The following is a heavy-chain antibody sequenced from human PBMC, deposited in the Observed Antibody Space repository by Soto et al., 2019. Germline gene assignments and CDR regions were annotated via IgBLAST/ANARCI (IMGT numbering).Heavy chain of an antibody. CDR3: ARCGPYYDILTGLNWFDP. D-gene: IGHD3-9*01. Sequence: SVKVSCKASGGTFSSYTISWVRQAPGQGLEWMGRIIPILGIANYAQKFQGRVTITADKSTSTAYMELSSLRSEDTAVYYCARCGPYYDILTGLNWFDPWGQGTLVTVSS. V-gene: IGHV1-69*02. CDR1: GGTFSSYT. CDR2: IIPILGIA. J-gene: IGHJ5*02.